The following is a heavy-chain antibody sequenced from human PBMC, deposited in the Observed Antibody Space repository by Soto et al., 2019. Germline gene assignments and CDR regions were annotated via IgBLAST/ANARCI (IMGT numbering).Heavy chain of an antibody. J-gene: IGHJ4*02. Sequence: EVHLVQSGGGLVKPGGSLRLSCAAPTFTFTKAWMNWVRQAPGKGLEWVGRIKSNTDGGTTDYAAFVKGRFTTSRDDSQNTLFLQMNSLKTEDTAMYYCTTDVGCYGGRCKRGYYWGQGTLVTVSS. D-gene: IGHD2-15*01. CDR3: TTDVGCYGGRCKRGYY. CDR2: IKSNTDGGTT. CDR1: TFTFTKAW. V-gene: IGHV3-15*07.